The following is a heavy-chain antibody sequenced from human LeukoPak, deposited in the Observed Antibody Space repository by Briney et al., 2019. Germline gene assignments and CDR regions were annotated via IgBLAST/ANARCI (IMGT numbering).Heavy chain of an antibody. J-gene: IGHJ4*02. CDR1: GYTFTSYY. CDR3: ARGSYNWNSLILDY. CDR2: INPNSGGT. V-gene: IGHV1-2*02. Sequence: GASVKVSCKASGYTFTSYYMHWVRQAPGQGLEWMGWINPNSGGTNYAQKFQGRVTMTRDTSISTAYMELSRLRSDDTAVYYCARGSYNWNSLILDYWGQGTLVTVSS. D-gene: IGHD1-7*01.